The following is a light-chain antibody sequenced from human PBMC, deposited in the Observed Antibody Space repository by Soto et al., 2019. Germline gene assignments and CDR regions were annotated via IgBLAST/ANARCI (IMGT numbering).Light chain of an antibody. CDR3: SSYAGSNVV. J-gene: IGLJ2*01. CDR2: EVS. V-gene: IGLV2-8*01. CDR1: SSDVGGYNY. Sequence: QSVLTQPPSASGSPGQSVIISCTGTSSDVGGYNYVSWYQQHPGKAPKLMIYEVSKRPSGVPDRFSGSKSGNTASLTVSGLQAEDEADYYCSSYAGSNVVFGGGTKVTVL.